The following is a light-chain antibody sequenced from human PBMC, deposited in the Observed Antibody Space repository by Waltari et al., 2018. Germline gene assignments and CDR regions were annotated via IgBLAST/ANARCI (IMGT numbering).Light chain of an antibody. J-gene: IGLJ7*01. CDR2: EVS. V-gene: IGLV2-8*01. CDR1: SSDVGGYDY. CDR3: SSYAGSNNAV. Sequence: QSALPRPPSASGSPGQSITISSTGTSSDVGGYDYVSWYQQHPGKAPKLMIYEVSKRPSGVPDRFSGSKSGNTASLTVSGLQAEDEADYYCSSYAGSNNAVFGGGTHLTVL.